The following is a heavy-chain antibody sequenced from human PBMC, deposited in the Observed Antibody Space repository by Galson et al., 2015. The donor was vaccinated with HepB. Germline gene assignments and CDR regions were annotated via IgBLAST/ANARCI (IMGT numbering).Heavy chain of an antibody. CDR1: GFSLSTSGMC. CDR2: IDWRADE. CDR3: ARSFDSGDESYYLDY. V-gene: IGHV2-70*01. Sequence: PALVKPTQTLSLTCTFSGFSLSTSGMCVSWIRQPPGKALEWLALIDWRADEYYSTSLKTRLTISKDTAKNQVVLTMTNMDPGDTATYYCARSFDSGDESYYLDYWGQGTLVTVSS. D-gene: IGHD4-17*01. J-gene: IGHJ4*02.